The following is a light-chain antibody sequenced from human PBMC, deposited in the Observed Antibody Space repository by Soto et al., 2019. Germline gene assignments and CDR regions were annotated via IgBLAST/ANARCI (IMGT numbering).Light chain of an antibody. CDR1: RSLSGN. V-gene: IGKV3-15*01. CDR2: GAS. CDR3: QQYNKWPWT. Sequence: EIMLTQSPATLSVSPGERATLSCRASRSLSGNLAWYQQKPGQAPRLLIYGASSRATGIPARFSGSGSGTESTLTITSLQSEDFAVYYCQQYNKWPWTFGQGTKVEIK. J-gene: IGKJ1*01.